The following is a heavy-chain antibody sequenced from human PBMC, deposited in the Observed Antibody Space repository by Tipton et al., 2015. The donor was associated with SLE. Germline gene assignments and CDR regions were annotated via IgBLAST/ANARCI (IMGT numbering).Heavy chain of an antibody. CDR2: THYSGST. CDR1: GGSIGSSSYY. J-gene: IGHJ4*02. Sequence: TLSLTCTVSGGSIGSSSYYWGWIRQPPGKGLEWIGTTHYSGSTFYNPSLKNRVTISVDMSKNQFSVKLNSVTAADTAVYHCARVSRGYSGYEWAGFFDYWGQGALVTVSS. D-gene: IGHD5-12*01. V-gene: IGHV4-39*07. CDR3: ARVSRGYSGYEWAGFFDY.